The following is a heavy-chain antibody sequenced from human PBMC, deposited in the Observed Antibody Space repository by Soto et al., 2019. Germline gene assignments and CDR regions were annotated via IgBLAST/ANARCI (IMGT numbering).Heavy chain of an antibody. CDR2: ISSSSSYI. D-gene: IGHD6-19*01. Sequence: GGSLRLSCAASGFTFSSYSMNWVRQAPGKGLEWVSSISSSSSYIYYADTVKGRFTISRDNAKNSLYLQMNSLRAEDTAVYYCARVAFNSVAGDDYWGQGTLVTV. CDR1: GFTFSSYS. V-gene: IGHV3-21*01. CDR3: ARVAFNSVAGDDY. J-gene: IGHJ4*02.